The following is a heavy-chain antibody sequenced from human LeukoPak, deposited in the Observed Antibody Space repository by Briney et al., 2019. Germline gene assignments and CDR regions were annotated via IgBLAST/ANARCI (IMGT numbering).Heavy chain of an antibody. CDR2: ISDSGGSR. CDR3: ARDRYRSGCMDV. J-gene: IGHJ6*02. CDR1: GFTFGNQA. Sequence: QPGGSLRLSCAASGFTFGNQAMGWVRQASGKGLEWVSAISDSGGSRYYADSVKGRFTISRDNSINTLFLEMNTLRAEDTAVYYCARDRYRSGCMDVWGQGTTVTVS. D-gene: IGHD6-19*01. V-gene: IGHV3-23*01.